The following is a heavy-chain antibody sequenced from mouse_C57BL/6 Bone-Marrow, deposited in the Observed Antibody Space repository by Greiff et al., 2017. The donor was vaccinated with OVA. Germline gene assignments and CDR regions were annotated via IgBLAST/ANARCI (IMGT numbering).Heavy chain of an antibody. CDR3: ARGDYGSSPAWFAY. Sequence: QVQLQQPGAELVMPGASVKLSCKASGYTFTSYWMHWVKPRPGQGLEWIGEIDPSDSYTNYNQKFKGKSTLTVDKSSSTAYMQLSSLTSEDSAVYYCARGDYGSSPAWFAYWGQGTLVTVSA. V-gene: IGHV1-69*01. CDR1: GYTFTSYW. J-gene: IGHJ3*01. CDR2: IDPSDSYT. D-gene: IGHD1-1*01.